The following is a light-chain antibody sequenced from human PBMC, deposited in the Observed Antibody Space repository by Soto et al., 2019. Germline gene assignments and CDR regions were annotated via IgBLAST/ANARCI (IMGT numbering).Light chain of an antibody. J-gene: IGKJ1*01. CDR1: QTISNY. V-gene: IGKV1-39*01. Sequence: DIQVTQSPSSLSASVGDRVTITCRASQTISNYLNWYQQKPGKAPKLLIYAASSLQSGVPSRFSGSGSGTDFTLTISSLQPEDFATYYCQQSYSRPRTFGQGTRVEIK. CDR2: AAS. CDR3: QQSYSRPRT.